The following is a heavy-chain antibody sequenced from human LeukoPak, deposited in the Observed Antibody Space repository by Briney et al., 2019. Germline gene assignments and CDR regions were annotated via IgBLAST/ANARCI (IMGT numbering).Heavy chain of an antibody. J-gene: IGHJ6*03. CDR3: ARSPYCSSTSCYTAYYYYYMDV. Sequence: SETLSLTCTVSGGSISSYYWSWIRQPAGKGLEWIGRIYTSGSTNYNPSLKSRVTMSVDTSKNQFSLKLSSVTAADTAVYYCARSPYCSSTSCYTAYYYYYMDVWGKGTTVTVS. CDR2: IYTSGST. V-gene: IGHV4-4*07. D-gene: IGHD2-2*02. CDR1: GGSISSYY.